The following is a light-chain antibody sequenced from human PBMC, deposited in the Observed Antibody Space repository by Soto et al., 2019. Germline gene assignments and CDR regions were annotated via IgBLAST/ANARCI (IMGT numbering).Light chain of an antibody. CDR3: QQYDDYPLT. CDR2: DAS. J-gene: IGKJ4*01. Sequence: DIQMTQSPSTLSASVGDRVTITCRASQSIKNWLAWYQQKTGTAPKFLIYDASTLESGVPSRFSGSGSGTEFTLTISSLQADDFATYFCQQYDDYPLTFGGGTKVEIK. CDR1: QSIKNW. V-gene: IGKV1-5*01.